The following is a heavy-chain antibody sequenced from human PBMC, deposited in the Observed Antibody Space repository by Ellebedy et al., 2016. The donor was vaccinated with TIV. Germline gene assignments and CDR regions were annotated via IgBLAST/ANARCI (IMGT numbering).Heavy chain of an antibody. D-gene: IGHD3-16*01. V-gene: IGHV1-18*01. CDR1: GYTFTSYG. J-gene: IGHJ4*02. Sequence: ASVKVSCXASGYTFTSYGISWVRQAPGQGLEWMGWISADNGNTDYAQEFQGRVTMTTDTSTTTAYMELSSLRSEDTAVYYCARVGDMTSVDYWGQGTLVTVSS. CDR2: ISADNGNT. CDR3: ARVGDMTSVDY.